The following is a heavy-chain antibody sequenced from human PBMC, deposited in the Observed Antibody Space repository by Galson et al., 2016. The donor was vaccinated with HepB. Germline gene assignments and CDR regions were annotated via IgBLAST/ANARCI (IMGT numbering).Heavy chain of an antibody. V-gene: IGHV3-7*01. CDR3: AIAFSYGRWQHGGYFYYYYMGV. CDR1: GSTFSSYW. J-gene: IGHJ6*03. CDR2: IKKDGNEK. Sequence: SLRLSCAASGSTFSSYWMNWVRQAPGKGLQWVANIKKDGNEKNYVDSVKGRFTISRDNAKNSLYLQMDSLRAEDTAVYFCAIAFSYGRWQHGGYFYYYYMGVWGNGTTVTVSS. D-gene: IGHD5-18*01.